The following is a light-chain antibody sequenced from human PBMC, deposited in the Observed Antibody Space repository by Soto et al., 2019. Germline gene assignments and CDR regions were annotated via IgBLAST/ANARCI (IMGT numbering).Light chain of an antibody. Sequence: DIQMTQSPSTLSASVGDRVTITCRASQSISSWLAWYQQKPGKAPKLLIYKASSLESGVPSRFSGSGSGTEFTLTISSLQPDDFATYYGQEYNSRTFGQGNKVEIK. V-gene: IGKV1-5*03. CDR2: KAS. CDR3: QEYNSRT. J-gene: IGKJ1*01. CDR1: QSISSW.